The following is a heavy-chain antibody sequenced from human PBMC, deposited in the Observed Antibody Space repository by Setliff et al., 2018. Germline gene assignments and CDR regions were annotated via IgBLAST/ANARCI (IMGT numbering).Heavy chain of an antibody. CDR3: ARLTPETDFDY. Sequence: GESLKISCKSYGYTFTNYWIAWVRQMPGKGLEWMGIIYPGDSDTRYSPSFQGQVTISADKSISTAYLQWSSLKASDTAIYYCARLTPETDFDYWGPGTLVTVSS. CDR2: IYPGDSDT. CDR1: GYTFTNYW. J-gene: IGHJ4*02. D-gene: IGHD2-15*01. V-gene: IGHV5-51*01.